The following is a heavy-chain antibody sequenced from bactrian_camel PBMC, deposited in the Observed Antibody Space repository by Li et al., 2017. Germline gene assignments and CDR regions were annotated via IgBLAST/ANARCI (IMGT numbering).Heavy chain of an antibody. J-gene: IGHJ4*01. CDR2: IYAAGVGT. CDR3: AARRVYRLGDCSPGGPHEFTY. Sequence: QLVESGGGSVQAGGSVRLSCVYSGMPANTNCLAWFRQPPGKEREGVAHIYAAGVGTYYDDSVKGRFTISRNGPKNTVYLQMNGLKPEDTGLYYCAARRVYRLGDCSPGGPHEFTYWGLGTQVTVS. CDR1: GMPANTNC. V-gene: IGHV3S40*01. D-gene: IGHD3*01.